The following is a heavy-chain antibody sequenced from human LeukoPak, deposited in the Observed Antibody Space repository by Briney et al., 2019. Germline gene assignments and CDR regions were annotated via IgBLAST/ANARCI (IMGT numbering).Heavy chain of an antibody. CDR1: GYTFSSFG. J-gene: IGHJ4*02. V-gene: IGHV1-18*01. CDR3: ARDGGDLLRVDY. Sequence: ASVMVSCKASGYTFSSFGFMWVRQAPGQGLDWMGWISVYNGDTRYAQKFQGRVTMTTDTSTSTAYMELRSLTSDDTAVYYCARDGGDLLRVDYWGQGTQVTVSS. CDR2: ISVYNGDT. D-gene: IGHD1-26*01.